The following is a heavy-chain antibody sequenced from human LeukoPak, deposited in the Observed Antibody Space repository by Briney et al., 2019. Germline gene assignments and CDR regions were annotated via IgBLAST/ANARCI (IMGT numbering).Heavy chain of an antibody. CDR3: AKDNDFWSGYYTD. CDR1: GFTFSSYA. D-gene: IGHD3-3*01. Sequence: GGSLRLSCAASGFTFSSYAMSWVRQAPGKGLEWVSAIGGSGGSTYYADSVKGRFTISRDNSKNTLYLQMNSLRAEDTAVYYCAKDNDFWSGYYTDWGQGTLVTVSS. J-gene: IGHJ4*02. V-gene: IGHV3-23*01. CDR2: IGGSGGST.